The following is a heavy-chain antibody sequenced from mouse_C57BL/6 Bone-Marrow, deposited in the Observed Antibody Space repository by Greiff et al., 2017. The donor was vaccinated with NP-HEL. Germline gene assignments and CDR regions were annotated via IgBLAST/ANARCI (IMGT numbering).Heavy chain of an antibody. CDR2: IDPETGGT. J-gene: IGHJ4*01. Sequence: QVQLQQSGAELVRPGASVTLSCKASGYTFTDYEMHWVKQTPVHGLEWIGAIDPETGGTAYNQKFKGKAILTADKSSSTADMELRSLTSEDSAVYYCTRFPPYYYGSAMDYWGQGTSVTVSS. CDR3: TRFPPYYYGSAMDY. CDR1: GYTFTDYE. V-gene: IGHV1-15*01. D-gene: IGHD1-1*01.